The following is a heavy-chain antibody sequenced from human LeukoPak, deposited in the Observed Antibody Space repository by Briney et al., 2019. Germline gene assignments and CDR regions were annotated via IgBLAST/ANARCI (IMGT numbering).Heavy chain of an antibody. V-gene: IGHV5-51*01. CDR3: ARQQPARGPGFDP. Sequence: GESLKISWKGSGYSFTSYWIGWVRQMPGKGLEGMGIIYPGDSDTRYSPSFQGQVTISAHKSISTAYLQWSSLKAPHTAMYYCARQQPARGPGFDPWGQGTLVTVSS. D-gene: IGHD3-10*01. CDR2: IYPGDSDT. CDR1: GYSFTSYW. J-gene: IGHJ5*02.